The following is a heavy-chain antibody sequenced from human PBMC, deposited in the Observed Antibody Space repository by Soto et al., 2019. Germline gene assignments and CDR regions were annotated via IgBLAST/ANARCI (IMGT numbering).Heavy chain of an antibody. V-gene: IGHV3-30*18. Sequence: GGSLRLSCAASGFTFSSYGMHWVRQAPGKGLEWVAVISYDGSNKYYADSVKGRFTISRDNSKNTLYLQMNSLRAEDTAVYYCAKELMATITQFPLVDYWGQGTLVTVSS. CDR1: GFTFSSYG. J-gene: IGHJ4*02. CDR2: ISYDGSNK. CDR3: AKELMATITQFPLVDY. D-gene: IGHD4-4*01.